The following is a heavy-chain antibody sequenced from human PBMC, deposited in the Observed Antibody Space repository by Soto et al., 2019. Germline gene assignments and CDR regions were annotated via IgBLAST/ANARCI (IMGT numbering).Heavy chain of an antibody. D-gene: IGHD6-19*01. J-gene: IGHJ4*02. CDR1: GSTFTTYY. Sequence: ASVKVSCKASGSTFTTYYMHWVRQAPGQGLEWMGIINPSGGTTVYAQEFQGRVTMTRDTSTSTVYMELSSLRSEDTAVYYCARARQSSGWYYFDYWGPGTLVTVSS. CDR2: INPSGGTT. V-gene: IGHV1-46*03. CDR3: ARARQSSGWYYFDY.